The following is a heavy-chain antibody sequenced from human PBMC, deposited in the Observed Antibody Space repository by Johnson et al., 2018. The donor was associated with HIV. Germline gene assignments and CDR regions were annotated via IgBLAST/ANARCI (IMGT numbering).Heavy chain of an antibody. CDR1: GFTFSSYA. CDR2: ISFDGSNK. J-gene: IGHJ3*02. CDR3: ARDFRYSSSWYDALDI. D-gene: IGHD6-13*01. V-gene: IGHV3-30*14. Sequence: QVQLVESGGGVVQPGRSLRLSCAASGFTFSSYAMHWVRQAPGKGLEWAAVISFDGSNKYFADSVKGRFTISRDNSKNTLYLQMNTLRAEDTAVYYCARDFRYSSSWYDALDIWGRGTMVTVS.